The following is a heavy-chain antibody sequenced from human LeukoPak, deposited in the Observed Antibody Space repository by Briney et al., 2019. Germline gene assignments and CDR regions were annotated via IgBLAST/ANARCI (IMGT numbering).Heavy chain of an antibody. V-gene: IGHV3-48*01. CDR2: ISGSSSTI. Sequence: GGSLRLSCAASGFTFSSYEMNWVRQAPGKGLEWVSYISGSSSTIYYADSVKGRFTISRDNAKNSLYLQMNSLRAEDTAVYYCAREGGGSFEKELDYWGQGTLVTVSS. J-gene: IGHJ4*02. D-gene: IGHD1-26*01. CDR1: GFTFSSYE. CDR3: AREGGGSFEKELDY.